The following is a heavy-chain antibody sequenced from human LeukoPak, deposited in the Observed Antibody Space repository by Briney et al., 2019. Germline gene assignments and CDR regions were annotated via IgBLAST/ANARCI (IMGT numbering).Heavy chain of an antibody. J-gene: IGHJ5*02. V-gene: IGHV3-23*01. CDR1: GFTFSSYA. CDR3: AKGHGGSCWYNWFDP. D-gene: IGHD2-15*01. Sequence: PGGSLRLSCAASGFTFSSYAMSWVRQAPGKGLEWVSAISGSGGSTYYADSVKGRFTISRDNSKNTLYLQMNSLRAEDTAVNYCAKGHGGSCWYNWFDPWGQGTLVTVSS. CDR2: ISGSGGST.